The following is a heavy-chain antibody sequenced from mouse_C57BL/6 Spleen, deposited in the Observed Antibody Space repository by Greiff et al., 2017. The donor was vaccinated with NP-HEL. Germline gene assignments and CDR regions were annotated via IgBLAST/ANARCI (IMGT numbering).Heavy chain of an antibody. CDR1: GYTFTSYW. J-gene: IGHJ4*01. CDR3: ARYYDAMDY. V-gene: IGHV1-55*01. CDR2: LYPGSGST. Sequence: QVQLKQPGAELVKPGASVKMSCKASGYTFTSYWITWVKQRPGQGLEWIGDLYPGSGSTNYNEKFKSKATLTVDTSSSTAYMQLSSLTSEDSAVYYCARYYDAMDYWGQGTSVTVSS.